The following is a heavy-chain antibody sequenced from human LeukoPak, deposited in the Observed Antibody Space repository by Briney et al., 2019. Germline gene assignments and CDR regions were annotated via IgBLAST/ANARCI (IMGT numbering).Heavy chain of an antibody. CDR1: GFTFSSYS. Sequence: GSLRLSCAASGFTFSSYSMNWVRQAPGKGLEWVSSISSSSYIYYADSVKGRFTISRDNAKNSLYLQMNSLRAEDTAVYYCARAPVRSSSSSWFDPWGQGTLVTVSS. CDR2: ISSSSYI. D-gene: IGHD6-6*01. V-gene: IGHV3-21*01. J-gene: IGHJ5*02. CDR3: ARAPVRSSSSSWFDP.